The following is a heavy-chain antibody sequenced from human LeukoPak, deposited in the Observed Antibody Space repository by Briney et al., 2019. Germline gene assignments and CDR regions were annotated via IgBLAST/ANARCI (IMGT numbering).Heavy chain of an antibody. CDR2: ISSSSSYI. J-gene: IGHJ6*02. Sequence: GGSLRLSCAASGFTFSSYSMNWVRQAPGKGLEWVSSISSSSSYIYYADSMKGRFTISRDNAKNSLYLQMNSLRAEDTAVYYCARDLQVPANYGMDVWGQGTTVTVSS. V-gene: IGHV3-21*01. D-gene: IGHD2-2*01. CDR3: ARDLQVPANYGMDV. CDR1: GFTFSSYS.